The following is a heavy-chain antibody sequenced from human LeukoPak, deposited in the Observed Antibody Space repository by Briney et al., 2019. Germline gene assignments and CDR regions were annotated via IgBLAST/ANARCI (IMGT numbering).Heavy chain of an antibody. CDR3: ARGPYYYDSSGYYYFDY. Sequence: GGSLRLSCAAPGFTLSSYWMSWVRQAPGKGLEWVANIKQDGSEKYYVDSVKGRFTISRDNAKNSLYLQMNSLRAEDTAVYYCARGPYYYDSSGYYYFDYWGQGTLVTVSS. D-gene: IGHD3-22*01. V-gene: IGHV3-7*04. CDR2: IKQDGSEK. J-gene: IGHJ4*02. CDR1: GFTLSSYW.